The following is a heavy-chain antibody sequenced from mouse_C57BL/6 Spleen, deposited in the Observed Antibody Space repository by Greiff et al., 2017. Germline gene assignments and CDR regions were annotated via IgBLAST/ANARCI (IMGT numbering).Heavy chain of an antibody. CDR1: GYSITSGYY. CDR2: ISYDGSN. J-gene: IGHJ2*01. D-gene: IGHD1-1*01. Sequence: EVQLQQSGPGLVKPSQSLSLTCSVTGYSITSGYYWNWIRQFPGNKLEWMGYISYDGSNNYNPSLKNRISITRDTSKNQFFLKLNSVTTEDTATYYCARETGSSYAYYFDYWGQGTTLTVSS. V-gene: IGHV3-6*01. CDR3: ARETGSSYAYYFDY.